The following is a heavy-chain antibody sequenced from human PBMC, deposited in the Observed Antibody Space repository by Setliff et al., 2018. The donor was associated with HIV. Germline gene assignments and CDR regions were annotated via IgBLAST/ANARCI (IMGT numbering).Heavy chain of an antibody. CDR2: IRNKDYGETT. CDR3: GVGAFEGHSYGWVERYFDY. D-gene: IGHD5-18*01. CDR1: GFIFSSHG. Sequence: GGPLRLSCAASGFIFSSHGMHWVRQAPGKGLEWVSFIRNKDYGETTEYAASVKGRFTISRDDSNSIAYLQMSSLTTEDTAVYYCGVGAFEGHSYGWVERYFDYWGQGTLVTVSS. J-gene: IGHJ4*02. V-gene: IGHV3-49*04.